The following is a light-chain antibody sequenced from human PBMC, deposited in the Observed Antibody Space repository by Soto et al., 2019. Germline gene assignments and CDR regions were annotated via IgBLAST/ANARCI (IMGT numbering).Light chain of an antibody. CDR1: SSDVGAYKY. V-gene: IGLV2-14*01. CDR2: EVS. Sequence: QSVLTQPSSLSVSPGQSITISCAGTSSDVGAYKYVSWYQQHPGKAPKVMIYEVSNRPSGVSNRFSGSKSGNTASLTISGLQAEDEADYFCSSYSSSSTLFVFGTGPKVTVL. J-gene: IGLJ1*01. CDR3: SSYSSSSTLFV.